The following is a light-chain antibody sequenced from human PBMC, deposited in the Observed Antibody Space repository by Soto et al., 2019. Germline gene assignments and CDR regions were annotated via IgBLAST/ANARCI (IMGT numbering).Light chain of an antibody. CDR2: AAS. CDR3: KLISSIPSS. Sequence: SQVTQTTFSLSASVADRVTITCRTSQSISSDLNWYQQKAGKAPKLLIYAASSLQSGVPSRFSGSGSGTHFNLTISSLQPEDVATYYCKLISSIPSSFGQGTRLEI. CDR1: QSISSD. V-gene: IGKV1-39*01. J-gene: IGKJ5*01.